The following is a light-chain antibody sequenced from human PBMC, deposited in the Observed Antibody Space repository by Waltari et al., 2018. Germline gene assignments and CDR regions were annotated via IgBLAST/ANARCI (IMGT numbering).Light chain of an antibody. CDR1: QSDSSN. CDR3: QHSDT. CDR2: GAS. Sequence: EIVMTQSPGTLSVSPGAKATLSCRARQSDSSNLAWYQQKPGQSPRLLIYGASTRATGIPARFSGSGSGTDFTLTISSLQSEDFAVYYCQHSDTFGQGTKLEIK. J-gene: IGKJ2*01. V-gene: IGKV3-15*01.